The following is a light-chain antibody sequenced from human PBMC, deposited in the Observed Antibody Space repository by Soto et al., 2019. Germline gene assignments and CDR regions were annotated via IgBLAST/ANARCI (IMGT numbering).Light chain of an antibody. CDR3: SSYISSSTLV. CDR1: SSDVGAYKY. V-gene: IGLV2-14*01. CDR2: EVS. J-gene: IGLJ1*01. Sequence: QSVLTQPASVSGPPGQSITISCTGTSSDVGAYKYVSWYQQHPGKAPKLMIYEVSNRPSGVSDRFSGSKSGNTASLTITGLQAEDDADYYCSSYISSSTLVFGNGTKVTVL.